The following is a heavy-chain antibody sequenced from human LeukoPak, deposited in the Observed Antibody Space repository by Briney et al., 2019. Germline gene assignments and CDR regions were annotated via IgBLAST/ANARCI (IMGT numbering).Heavy chain of an antibody. CDR3: ARRYYDYVWGSYRTIEY. D-gene: IGHD3-16*02. V-gene: IGHV4-61*01. CDR2: IYYNGDT. J-gene: IGHJ4*02. Sequence: SETLSLTCTVSGGSVSNSLYYWSWIRQPPGKGLEWIGYIYYNGDTNYNPSLKSRVIISIDTSSNQFSLRLNSMTAADTAVYYCARRYYDYVWGSYRTIEYWGQGTLVTVSS. CDR1: GGSVSNSLYY.